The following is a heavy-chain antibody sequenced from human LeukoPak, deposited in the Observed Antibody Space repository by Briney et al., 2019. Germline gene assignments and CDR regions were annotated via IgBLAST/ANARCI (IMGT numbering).Heavy chain of an antibody. V-gene: IGHV4-4*07. D-gene: IGHD6-13*01. CDR1: GGSISSYY. J-gene: IGHJ4*02. CDR2: IYSSGST. Sequence: SETLSLTCTVSGGSISSYYWSWIRQPAGKGLEWIGRIYSSGSTNYNPSLKSRVTISVDKSKNQFSLKLSSVTAADTAVYYCAKDRGRIAAAGTFDYWGQGILVTVSS. CDR3: AKDRGRIAAAGTFDY.